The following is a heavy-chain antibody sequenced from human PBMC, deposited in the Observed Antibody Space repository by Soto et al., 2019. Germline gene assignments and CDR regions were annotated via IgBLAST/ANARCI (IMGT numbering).Heavy chain of an antibody. CDR3: AKSVAARESFGDY. CDR1: GFTFSSYA. CDR2: ISGSGGST. D-gene: IGHD6-6*01. Sequence: EVQLLESGGGLVQPGGSLRLSCAASGFTFSSYAMSWVRQAPGKGLEWVSAISGSGGSTYYADSVKGRFTISRDNSKNTLYLQMNSLRADDTAVYYCAKSVAARESFGDYWGQGTLVTVSS. V-gene: IGHV3-23*01. J-gene: IGHJ4*02.